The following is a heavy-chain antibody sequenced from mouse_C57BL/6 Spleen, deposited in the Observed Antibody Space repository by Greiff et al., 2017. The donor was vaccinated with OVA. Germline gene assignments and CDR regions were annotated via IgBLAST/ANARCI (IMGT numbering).Heavy chain of an antibody. CDR2: IYPGDGDT. D-gene: IGHD1-1*01. V-gene: IGHV1-80*01. J-gene: IGHJ2*01. CDR3: ARDYYGSSPHYFDY. Sequence: QVQLKQSGAELVKPGASVKISCKASGYAFSSYWMNWVKQRPGKGLEWIGQIYPGDGDTNYNGKFKGKATLTADKSSSTAYMQLSSLTSEDSAVYFCARDYYGSSPHYFDYWGQGTTLTVSS. CDR1: GYAFSSYW.